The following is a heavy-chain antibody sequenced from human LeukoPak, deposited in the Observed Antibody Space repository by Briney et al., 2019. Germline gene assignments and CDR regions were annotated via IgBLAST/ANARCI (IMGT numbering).Heavy chain of an antibody. CDR1: GFTLSSYG. V-gene: IGHV3-33*06. CDR2: IWYDGSNK. Sequence: PGGSLRLSCAASGFTLSSYGLHWVRQAPGKGLEWVAVIWYDGSNKYYADSVKGRFTISRDNSKNTLYLQMNSLRAEDTAVYYCAKDLDPYDSSGYYWGWGQGTLVTVSP. D-gene: IGHD3-22*01. CDR3: AKDLDPYDSSGYYWG. J-gene: IGHJ4*02.